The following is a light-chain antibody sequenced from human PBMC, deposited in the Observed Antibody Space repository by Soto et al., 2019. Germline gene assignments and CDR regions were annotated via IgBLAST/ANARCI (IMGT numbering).Light chain of an antibody. CDR1: QTISSW. CDR3: QQYHGWPST. J-gene: IGKJ4*01. CDR2: KAS. Sequence: DIQMTQSPSTLSGSVGDRVTITCRASQTISSWLAWYQQKPGKAPKLLIYKASTLKSGVPSRFSGSGSGTEFTLTISSLQPDDFALYYCQQYHGWPSTFGGGTKVDIK. V-gene: IGKV1-5*03.